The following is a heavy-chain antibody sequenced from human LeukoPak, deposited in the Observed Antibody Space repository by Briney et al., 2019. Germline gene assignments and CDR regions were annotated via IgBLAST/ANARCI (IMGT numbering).Heavy chain of an antibody. V-gene: IGHV3-7*03. D-gene: IGHD6-6*01. CDR2: IKQDGNEK. CDR1: GFIFNNYW. CDR3: ARVYSSSSGKNALDV. Sequence: GGSLRLSCAASGFIFNNYWMSWVRQAPGKGLEWVANIKQDGNEKYYVDSVKGRFTISRDNAKNSLYLQMSSLRVEDTAVYYCARVYSSSSGKNALDVWGQGTMVTVSS. J-gene: IGHJ3*01.